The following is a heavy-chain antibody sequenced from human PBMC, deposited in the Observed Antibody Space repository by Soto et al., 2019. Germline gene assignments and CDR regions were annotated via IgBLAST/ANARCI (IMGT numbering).Heavy chain of an antibody. CDR1: GFTFSSYA. D-gene: IGHD4-4*01. J-gene: IGHJ4*02. Sequence: GGSLRLSCAASGFTFSSYAMSWVRQAPGTGLEWVSGISGSGGSTYYADSVKGRFTISTDNSKNTLYLQMSSLRAEDTAVYYWARGGVYSKLDYGGKGTLVTVSS. CDR3: ARGGVYSKLDY. V-gene: IGHV3-23*01. CDR2: ISGSGGST.